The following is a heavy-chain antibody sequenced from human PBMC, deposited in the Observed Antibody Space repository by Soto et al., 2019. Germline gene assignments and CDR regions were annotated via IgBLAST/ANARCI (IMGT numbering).Heavy chain of an antibody. D-gene: IGHD3-10*01. Sequence: SETLSLTCTVSGGSITYYYWNWIRQPPGKGLEWIGFIHYTGSTNYNPSLKSRVTISVDTSNNQFSLKLSSVTAADTAVYYCARHYYGSGIDYWGQGTLVTVSS. J-gene: IGHJ4*02. V-gene: IGHV4-59*08. CDR1: GGSITYYY. CDR3: ARHYYGSGIDY. CDR2: IHYTGST.